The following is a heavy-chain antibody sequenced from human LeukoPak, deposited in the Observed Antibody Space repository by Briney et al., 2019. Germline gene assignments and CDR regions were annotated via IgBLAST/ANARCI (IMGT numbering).Heavy chain of an antibody. Sequence: ASVKVSCKASGGTFSSYAISWVRQAPGQGLEWMGRIIPILGIANYAQKFQGRVTITADKSTSTAYMELSSLRSEDTAVYYCATGRLTIFGVVLFDYWGQGTLVTVSS. CDR1: GGTFSSYA. CDR3: ATGRLTIFGVVLFDY. D-gene: IGHD3-3*01. J-gene: IGHJ4*02. CDR2: IIPILGIA. V-gene: IGHV1-69*04.